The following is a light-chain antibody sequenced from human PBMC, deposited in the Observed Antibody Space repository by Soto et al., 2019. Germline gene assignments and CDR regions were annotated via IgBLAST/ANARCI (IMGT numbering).Light chain of an antibody. J-gene: IGKJ1*01. CDR2: GAS. Sequence: EIVLPKSPGTMSLSPGARAPLSGRASQSVSSSYLAWYQQKPGQAPRLLIYGASSRATGIPDRFSGSGSGTDFTLTISRLEPEDFAVYYCQQYGSSPRTFGQGTKVEI. CDR1: QSVSSSY. V-gene: IGKV3-20*01. CDR3: QQYGSSPRT.